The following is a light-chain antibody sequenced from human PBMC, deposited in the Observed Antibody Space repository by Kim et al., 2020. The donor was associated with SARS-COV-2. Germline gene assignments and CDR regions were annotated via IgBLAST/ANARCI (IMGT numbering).Light chain of an antibody. CDR3: QSYDNNNQV. CDR2: EDD. Sequence: NFMLTQSHSVSESPGKTVTISCTRSSGSIASNYVQWYQQRPGSAPTAVIYEDDQRPSGVPDRFSGSIDSSSNSASLIISGLKTEDEADYYCQSYDNNNQVFGGGTQLTVL. CDR1: SGSIASNY. V-gene: IGLV6-57*04. J-gene: IGLJ3*02.